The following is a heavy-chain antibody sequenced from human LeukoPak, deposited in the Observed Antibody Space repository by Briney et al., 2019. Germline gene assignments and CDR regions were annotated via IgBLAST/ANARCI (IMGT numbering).Heavy chain of an antibody. CDR3: ARSGYYSGWYSVGAFDI. D-gene: IGHD6-19*01. V-gene: IGHV3-33*01. CDR1: GFTFSNYG. CDR2: IWYDGSNK. J-gene: IGHJ3*02. Sequence: SLTLSCAAPGFTFSNYGMHGVRQAPGKGLEGVAVIWYDGSNKYYADSLKGRLTIHRDNYKNTLYLQMNSLRAEDTAVYYCARSGYYSGWYSVGAFDICGQGTMVTVSS.